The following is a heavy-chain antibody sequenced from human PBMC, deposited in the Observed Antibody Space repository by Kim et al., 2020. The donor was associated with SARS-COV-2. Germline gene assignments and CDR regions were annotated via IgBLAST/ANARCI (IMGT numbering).Heavy chain of an antibody. CDR2: ISSSSSYI. CDR3: ARELDLDAFDI. CDR1: GFTFSSYS. V-gene: IGHV3-21*01. Sequence: GGSLRLSCAASGFTFSSYSMNWVRQAPGKGLEWVSSISSSSSYIYYADSVKGRFTISRDNTKNSLYLQMNSLRAEDTAVYYCARELDLDAFDIWGQGTMVTVSS. J-gene: IGHJ3*02.